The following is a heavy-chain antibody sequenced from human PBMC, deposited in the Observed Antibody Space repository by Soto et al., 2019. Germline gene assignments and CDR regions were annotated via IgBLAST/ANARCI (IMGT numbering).Heavy chain of an antibody. CDR3: ASIAAAPVAEYFQH. CDR1: SGSISSSNW. J-gene: IGHJ1*01. D-gene: IGHD6-13*01. Sequence: PSETLSLTCAVSSGSISSSNWWSWVRQPPGKGLEWIGEIYHSGSTNYNPSLKSRVTISVDKPKNQFSLKLSSVTAADTAVYYCASIAAAPVAEYFQHWGQGTLVTVSS. CDR2: IYHSGST. V-gene: IGHV4-4*02.